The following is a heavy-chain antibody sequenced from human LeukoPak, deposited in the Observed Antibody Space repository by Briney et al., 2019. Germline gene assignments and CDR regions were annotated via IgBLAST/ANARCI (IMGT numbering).Heavy chain of an antibody. V-gene: IGHV3-48*01. CDR2: ISSSSSTI. D-gene: IGHD2-2*01. CDR1: GFTFSSYS. J-gene: IGHJ4*02. Sequence: GGSLRLSCAASGFTFSSYSMNWVRQAPGKGLEWVTYISSSSSTIYYADSVKGRFTISRDNAKNSLYLQMNSLRAEDTAVYYCARLLRVVVPAAFPDYWGQGTLVTVSS. CDR3: ARLLRVVVPAAFPDY.